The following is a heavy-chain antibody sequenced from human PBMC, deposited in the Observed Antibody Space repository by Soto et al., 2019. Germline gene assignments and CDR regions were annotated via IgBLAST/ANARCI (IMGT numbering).Heavy chain of an antibody. CDR2: INHSGST. CDR3: ATSGASSIMGPPGGAWFDP. Sequence: PSETLSLTCAVYGGSFSGYYWSWIRQPPGKGLEWIGEINHSGSTNYNPSLKSRVTISVDTSKNQFSLKLSSVTAADTAVYYCATSGASSIMGPPGGAWFDPRGQGTLVTVSS. V-gene: IGHV4-34*01. CDR1: GGSFSGYY. D-gene: IGHD3-16*01. J-gene: IGHJ5*02.